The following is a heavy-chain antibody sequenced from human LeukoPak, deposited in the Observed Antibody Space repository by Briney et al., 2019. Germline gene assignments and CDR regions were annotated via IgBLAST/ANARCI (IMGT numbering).Heavy chain of an antibody. CDR1: GFNLSNAW. Sequence: PGGSLRLSCAASGFNLSNAWMSWVRQAPGKGLEWVGRIRSKTQGTTTDYAAPVKGRFIISRDDSRNTLYLQMNSLKAEDTAVYYCTDDYGPPDYWGQGTLVTVSS. V-gene: IGHV3-15*01. CDR2: IRSKTQGTTT. D-gene: IGHD5-12*01. J-gene: IGHJ4*02. CDR3: TDDYGPPDY.